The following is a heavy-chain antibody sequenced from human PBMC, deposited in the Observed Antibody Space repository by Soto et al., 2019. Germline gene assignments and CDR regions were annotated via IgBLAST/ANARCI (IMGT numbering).Heavy chain of an antibody. CDR1: GGTFSSYT. J-gene: IGHJ5*02. CDR3: ARVRKRSLYGDYVWWWFDP. D-gene: IGHD4-17*01. CDR2: IIPILGIA. Sequence: GASVKVSCKASGGTFSSYTISWVRQAPGQGLEWMGRIIPILGIANYAQKFQGRVTITADTSTSTAYMELRSLRSDDTAVYYCARVRKRSLYGDYVWWWFDPWGQGTLVTVSS. V-gene: IGHV1-69*02.